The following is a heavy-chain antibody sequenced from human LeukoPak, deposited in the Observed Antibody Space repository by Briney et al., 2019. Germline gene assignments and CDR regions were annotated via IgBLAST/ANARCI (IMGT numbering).Heavy chain of an antibody. V-gene: IGHV3-23*01. D-gene: IGHD3-9*01. CDR1: GFTFSSYA. J-gene: IGHJ4*02. CDR3: ARDLVPDYDILTGYTPLSV. Sequence: GGSLRLSCAASGFTFSSYAMSWVRQAPGKGLEWVSDINGSGGSTYYADSVRGRFTISRDNAKNSLYLQMNSLRAEDTAVYYCARDLVPDYDILTGYTPLSVWGQGTLVTVSS. CDR2: INGSGGST.